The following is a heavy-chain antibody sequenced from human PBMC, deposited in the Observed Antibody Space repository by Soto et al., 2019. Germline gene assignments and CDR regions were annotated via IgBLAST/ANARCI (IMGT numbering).Heavy chain of an antibody. CDR2: VLGGGGST. J-gene: IGHJ3*02. CDR3: ARKGPPRDAFDS. CDR1: GFTFSSYA. Sequence: EVQLLESGGGLVQPGGSLRLSCAASGFTFSSYAMSWVRQTPGKGLEWVSGVLGGGGSTFYADSVKGRFTISRDNSKHTVCVQMISLRAEDTAIYSCARKGPPRDAFDSGGQGTMVTVSS. V-gene: IGHV3-23*01.